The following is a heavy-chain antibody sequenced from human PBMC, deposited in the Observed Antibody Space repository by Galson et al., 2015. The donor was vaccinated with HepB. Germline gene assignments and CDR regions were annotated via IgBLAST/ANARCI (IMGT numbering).Heavy chain of an antibody. CDR2: MSASGGT. CDR1: GFIFSSYA. D-gene: IGHD3-10*01. J-gene: IGHJ6*02. Sequence: SLRLSCAASGFIFSSYAMTWVRRAPGKGLEWVSSMSASGGTYYAHSVKGRFTFSRDTSKNTLDLQMNSLTAEDTALYQCARGGGDYYYYGMDVWGQGTTVTVSS. CDR3: ARGGGDYYYYGMDV. V-gene: IGHV3-23*01.